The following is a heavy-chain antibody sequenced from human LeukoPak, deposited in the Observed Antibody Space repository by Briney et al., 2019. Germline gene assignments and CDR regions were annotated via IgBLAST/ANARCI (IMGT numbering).Heavy chain of an antibody. CDR2: ISGSGNDI. CDR3: AREGEYFSDTVGYYPIDY. Sequence: GGSLRLSCAASGFTFSTYNMDWVRQAPGKGLEWVSFISGSGNDIYYGDSAKGRFTISRDNAKNSLFLQMNDMGAEDTAMYYCAREGEYFSDTVGYYPIDYWGQGTLVAVSS. V-gene: IGHV3-21*06. D-gene: IGHD3-22*01. CDR1: GFTFSTYN. J-gene: IGHJ4*02.